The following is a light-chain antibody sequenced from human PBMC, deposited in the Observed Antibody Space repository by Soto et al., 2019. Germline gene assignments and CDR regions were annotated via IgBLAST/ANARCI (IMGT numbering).Light chain of an antibody. CDR2: YAS. J-gene: IGKJ1*01. CDR1: QGISSY. V-gene: IGKV1-8*01. Sequence: AIRMTQSPSSLSASTGDRFSITCRASQGISSYLGWYQHKPGKAPQLLIYYASTLQTGAPPRFSGSGSGTEFSLTISSLQPEDFATYYCLQYYNFPRTFGQGTKVDI. CDR3: LQYYNFPRT.